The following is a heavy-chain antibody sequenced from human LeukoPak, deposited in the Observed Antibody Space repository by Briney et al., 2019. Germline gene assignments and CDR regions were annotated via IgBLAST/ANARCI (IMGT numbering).Heavy chain of an antibody. V-gene: IGHV4-59*01. Sequence: SETLSLTCTASGYSISSYYWSWIRQPPGKGLEWIGCVYYSGNTNYNPSLKSRVTISVDTSRNQFSLKLSSVTAADTAVYYCARDKRYFGWFDPWGQGTLVTVSS. J-gene: IGHJ5*02. D-gene: IGHD3-9*01. CDR2: VYYSGNT. CDR1: GYSISSYY. CDR3: ARDKRYFGWFDP.